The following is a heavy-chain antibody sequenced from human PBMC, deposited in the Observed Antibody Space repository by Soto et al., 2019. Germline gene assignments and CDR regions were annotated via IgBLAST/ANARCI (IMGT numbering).Heavy chain of an antibody. CDR3: ARGWGGIAARPSYYYGMDV. V-gene: IGHV4-34*01. CDR1: GGSFSGYY. Sequence: QVQLQQWGAGLLKPSETLSLTCAVYGGSFSGYYWSWIRQPPGKGLEWIGEINHSGSTNYNPSLKSRVTISVDTSKNQFSLKLSSVTAADTAVYYCARGWGGIAARPSYYYGMDVWGQGTTVTVSS. D-gene: IGHD6-6*01. CDR2: INHSGST. J-gene: IGHJ6*02.